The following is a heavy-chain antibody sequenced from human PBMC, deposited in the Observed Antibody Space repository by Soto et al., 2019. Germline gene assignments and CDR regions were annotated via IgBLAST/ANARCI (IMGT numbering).Heavy chain of an antibody. CDR1: GFSLSKSGVG. CDR2: IYWSGDE. V-gene: IGHV2-5*01. Sequence: SGPTLVNSTPTLTLTCSFSGFSLSKSGVGVGWIRQSPGKALEWLALIYWSGDEHYRPSLKSRLSIIKDTSKNHVVLIMTDMDPVDTATYYCARGLATLPVFAFDIWGQGTMVTVSS. J-gene: IGHJ3*02. D-gene: IGHD6-6*01. CDR3: ARGLATLPVFAFDI.